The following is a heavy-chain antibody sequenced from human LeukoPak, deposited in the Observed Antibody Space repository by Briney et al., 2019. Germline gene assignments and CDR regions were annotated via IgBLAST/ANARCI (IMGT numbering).Heavy chain of an antibody. D-gene: IGHD2-15*01. CDR3: AKGSVVVAATPSHWFDP. CDR1: GFTLNEHA. J-gene: IGHJ5*02. V-gene: IGHV3-23*01. CDR2: IIDVGDT. Sequence: GGSLRLSCAVSGFTLNEHAVSWVRQAPGKGLEWVSAIIDVGDTYYADSVKGRFTIYRDNSKNTLYLQMNSLRAEDTAVYYCAKGSVVVAATPSHWFDPWGQGTLVTVSS.